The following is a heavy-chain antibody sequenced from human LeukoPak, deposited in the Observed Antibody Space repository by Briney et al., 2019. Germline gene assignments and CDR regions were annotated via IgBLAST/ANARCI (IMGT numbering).Heavy chain of an antibody. Sequence: GGSLRLSCAASGFTLSSYAMSWVRPAPGKGLEWVANTREDGSEKYYVDSVKGRFTISRDNAKNSLYLQMNSLRAEDTAVYYCAREGDIVVVPAAPGPYGMDVWGQGTTVTDSS. D-gene: IGHD2-2*01. V-gene: IGHV3-7*01. CDR1: GFTLSSYA. CDR3: AREGDIVVVPAAPGPYGMDV. J-gene: IGHJ6*02. CDR2: TREDGSEK.